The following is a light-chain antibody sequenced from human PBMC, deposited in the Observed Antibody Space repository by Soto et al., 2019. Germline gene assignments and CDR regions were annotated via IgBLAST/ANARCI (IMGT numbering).Light chain of an antibody. CDR3: QQSYSTTIT. J-gene: IGKJ5*01. V-gene: IGKV1-39*01. CDR1: QSISRY. CDR2: AAS. Sequence: DIQMTQSPSSLSASVGDRVTMTCLASQSISRYLNWYQQKQGKAPELXXYAASSLQSGVPSRFSGSVSGTDGTITISRLKKEDGATYYCQQSYSTTITFGQGTRLEIK.